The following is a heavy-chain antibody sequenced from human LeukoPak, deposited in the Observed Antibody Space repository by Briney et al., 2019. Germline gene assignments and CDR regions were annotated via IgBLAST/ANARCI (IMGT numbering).Heavy chain of an antibody. Sequence: SETLSLTCTVSRVSISSSNSYWGWIRQPPGKGLEWIGSIYYSANTYYNASLKSQVSISIDTAKNQFSLRLTSVTAADTAVYYCVRQTGSGLFILPGGQGTLVTVSS. CDR3: VRQTGSGLFILP. CDR2: IYYSANT. CDR1: RVSISSSNSY. D-gene: IGHD3/OR15-3a*01. J-gene: IGHJ1*01. V-gene: IGHV4-39*01.